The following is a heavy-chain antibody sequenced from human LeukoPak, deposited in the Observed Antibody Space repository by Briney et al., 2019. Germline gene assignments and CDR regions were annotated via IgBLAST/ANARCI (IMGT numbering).Heavy chain of an antibody. D-gene: IGHD3-10*01. CDR1: GGTFSSYA. V-gene: IGHV1-69*06. CDR3: ARDDGSGNLFDY. J-gene: IGHJ4*02. Sequence: AASVKVSCKASGGTFSSYAISWVRQAPGQGLEWMGGIIPIFGTANYAQKFQGRVTITADKSTSTAYMELSSLRSEDTAVYYCARDDGSGNLFDYWGQGTLVTVSS. CDR2: IIPIFGTA.